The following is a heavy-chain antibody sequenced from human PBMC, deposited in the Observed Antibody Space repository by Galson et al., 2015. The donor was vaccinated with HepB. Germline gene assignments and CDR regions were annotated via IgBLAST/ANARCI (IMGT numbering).Heavy chain of an antibody. Sequence: SVKVSCKASGYTFTSYGISWVRQAPGQGLEWMGWISAYNGNTNYAQKLQGRVTMTTDTSTSTAYMELRSLRSDDTAVYYCARDPPIAAADTPLDYWGQGTLVTVSS. J-gene: IGHJ4*02. V-gene: IGHV1-18*01. CDR1: GYTFTSYG. D-gene: IGHD6-13*01. CDR3: ARDPPIAAADTPLDY. CDR2: ISAYNGNT.